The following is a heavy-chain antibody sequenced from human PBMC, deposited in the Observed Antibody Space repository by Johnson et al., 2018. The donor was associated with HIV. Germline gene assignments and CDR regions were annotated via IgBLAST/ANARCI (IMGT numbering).Heavy chain of an antibody. CDR1: GFTFSGYG. Sequence: QVQLVESGGGVVQPGWSLRLSCAVSGFTFSGYGMNWVRQTPGKGLEWVAFIRHDGNNKYYAESMKGRLIISRDNSKNMLYLEMQSLTSEDTAVYYCARGHTWPKSGFDFWGQGTMVTVSS. V-gene: IGHV3-30*02. CDR2: IRHDGNNK. CDR3: ARGHTWPKSGFDF. D-gene: IGHD3-3*01. J-gene: IGHJ3*01.